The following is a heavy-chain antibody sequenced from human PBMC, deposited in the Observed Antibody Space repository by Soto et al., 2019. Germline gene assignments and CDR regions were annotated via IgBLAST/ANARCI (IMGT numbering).Heavy chain of an antibody. CDR3: ATGINSWSLPFDY. V-gene: IGHV1-24*01. CDR1: GYTLTKLS. D-gene: IGHD6-13*01. Sequence: ASLKVSCKVSGYTLTKLSMHWVRQAPGKGLEWMGGFDPEDGETIYAQKFQGRVTMTEDTSTDTAYMELSSLRSEDTAVYYCATGINSWSLPFDYWGQGTLVTVSS. CDR2: FDPEDGET. J-gene: IGHJ4*02.